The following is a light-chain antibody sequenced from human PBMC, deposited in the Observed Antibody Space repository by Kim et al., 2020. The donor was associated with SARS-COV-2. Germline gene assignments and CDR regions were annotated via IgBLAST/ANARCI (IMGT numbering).Light chain of an antibody. Sequence: ASVGDRVTIICRASQSISSYLNWYQQKPGKAPKFLISAEPSLQSGVPSRFSGSGSGSDFSLTISTLQPEDFATYYGQQSYSTPWTFGQGTKVDIK. V-gene: IGKV1-39*01. CDR2: AEP. CDR3: QQSYSTPWT. CDR1: QSISSY. J-gene: IGKJ1*01.